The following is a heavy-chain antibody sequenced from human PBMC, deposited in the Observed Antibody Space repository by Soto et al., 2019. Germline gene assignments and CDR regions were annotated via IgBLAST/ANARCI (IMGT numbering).Heavy chain of an antibody. D-gene: IGHD5-12*01. V-gene: IGHV1-69*13. J-gene: IGHJ6*01. CDR1: GGTFSSYA. CDR2: IIPIFGTA. CDR3: PTQNVDIVATMRTPYYYYGIDV. Sequence: ASVRVSCKASGGTFSSYAISWVGQAPGQGLEWMGGIIPIFGTANYPQKFQGGVMITADESTSTAYMQLSSLRSEDPAVYYCPTQNVDIVATMRTPYYYYGIDVWGQGTTVTVSS.